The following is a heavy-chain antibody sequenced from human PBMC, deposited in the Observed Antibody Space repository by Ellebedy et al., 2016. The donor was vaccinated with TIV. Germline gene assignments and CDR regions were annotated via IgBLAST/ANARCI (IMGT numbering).Heavy chain of an antibody. D-gene: IGHD3-9*01. J-gene: IGHJ6*02. CDR2: IRSKANSYAT. CDR3: TRLQGYDILTGYYLLGGMDV. V-gene: IGHV3-73*01. CDR1: GFTFSGSA. Sequence: GGSLRLXCAASGFTFSGSAMHWVRQASGKGLEWVGRIRSKANSYATAYAASVKGRFTIYRDDSKNTAYLQMNSLKTEDTAVYYCTRLQGYDILTGYYLLGGMDVWGQGTTVTVSS.